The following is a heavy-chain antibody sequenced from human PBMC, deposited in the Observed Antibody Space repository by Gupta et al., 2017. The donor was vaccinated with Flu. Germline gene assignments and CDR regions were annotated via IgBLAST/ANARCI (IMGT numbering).Heavy chain of an antibody. CDR3: ARAGHLYDSSGYYYGDLDY. J-gene: IGHJ4*02. Sequence: EVQLVESGGGLVQPGGSLRLSCAASGFTFSSYEMNWVRQAPGKGLEWVSYISSSGSTIYYADSVKGRFTISRDNAKNSLYLQMNSLRAEDTAVYYCARAGHLYDSSGYYYGDLDYWGQGTLVTVSS. CDR2: ISSSGSTI. CDR1: GFTFSSYE. D-gene: IGHD3-22*01. V-gene: IGHV3-48*03.